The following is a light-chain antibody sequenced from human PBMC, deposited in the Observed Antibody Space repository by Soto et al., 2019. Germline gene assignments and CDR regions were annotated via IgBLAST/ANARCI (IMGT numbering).Light chain of an antibody. CDR2: GAS. Sequence: DIQMTQSPSSLSASVGDRVTITCRASQGISYYLAWYQQKPGKVPKVLIYGASTLQPGVPSRFSASGSGTGFTLTISSLQPEDAATDYCQNYNSPPRTFGQGTKVEIK. CDR1: QGISYY. CDR3: QNYNSPPRT. V-gene: IGKV1-27*01. J-gene: IGKJ1*01.